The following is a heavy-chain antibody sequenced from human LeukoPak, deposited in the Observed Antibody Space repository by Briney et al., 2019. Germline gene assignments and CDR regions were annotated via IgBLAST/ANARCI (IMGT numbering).Heavy chain of an antibody. V-gene: IGHV3-9*01. Sequence: PGGSLRLSCAGSGFTFDDYAMHWVRQTPGKGLEWVSGISWNSGNIAYADFVGGRFTISRDNAKNSLSLQMNSLSDGDTAVYYCANDAYGGATFFYYMDVWGKGTTVTVSS. CDR1: GFTFDDYA. J-gene: IGHJ6*03. CDR2: ISWNSGNI. D-gene: IGHD2/OR15-2a*01. CDR3: ANDAYGGATFFYYMDV.